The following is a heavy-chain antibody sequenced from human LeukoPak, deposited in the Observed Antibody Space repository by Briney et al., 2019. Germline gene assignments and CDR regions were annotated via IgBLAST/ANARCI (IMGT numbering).Heavy chain of an antibody. CDR3: ARSDSSGYYYY. J-gene: IGHJ4*02. CDR1: GGSISSGYYY. Sequence: PSETLSLTCTVSGGSISSGYYYWSWIRQHPGQGLEWIGYIHYSGSTYYNPSLKSRVTISVDTSKNQFSLKLSSVTAADTALYFCARSDSSGYYYYWGQGTLVTVSS. D-gene: IGHD3-22*01. V-gene: IGHV4-31*03. CDR2: IHYSGST.